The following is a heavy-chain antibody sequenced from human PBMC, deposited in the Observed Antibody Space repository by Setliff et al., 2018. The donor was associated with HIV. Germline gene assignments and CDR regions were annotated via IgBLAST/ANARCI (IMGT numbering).Heavy chain of an antibody. CDR1: GFNFSPHG. CDR2: VTNDGSQ. Sequence: GGSLRLSCATSGFNFSPHGMHWVRQAPGKGLEWVAVVTNDGSQYYAEPVKGRFTVSRDNSKSTLYLQMNSLRTEDTAVYYCSRVGTLIDNPWDYFDFWGQGTQGHRLL. J-gene: IGHJ4*02. V-gene: IGHV3-30*04. D-gene: IGHD3-22*01. CDR3: SRVGTLIDNPWDYFDF.